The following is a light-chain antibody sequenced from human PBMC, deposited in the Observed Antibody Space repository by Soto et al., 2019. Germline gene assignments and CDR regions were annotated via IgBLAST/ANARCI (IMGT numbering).Light chain of an antibody. J-gene: IGKJ2*01. V-gene: IGKV1-5*01. CDR1: QSINRW. CDR2: DAS. Sequence: DIQMTQSPSTLSASVGDRVTITCRASQSINRWLAWYQQKPGKAPKLLITDASSLESGVPSRLSGSGSGTEYTLTISGLQPDNSATYYCQQYNSHLYTFGQGTKLEIK. CDR3: QQYNSHLYT.